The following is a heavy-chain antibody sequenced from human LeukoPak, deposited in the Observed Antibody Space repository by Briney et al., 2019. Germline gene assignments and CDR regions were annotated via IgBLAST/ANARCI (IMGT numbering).Heavy chain of an antibody. CDR1: ASTFTGYY. CDR2: TNPNSGGT. J-gene: IGHJ4*02. D-gene: IGHD6-19*01. Sequence: GASVKLSCKASASTFTGYYMYWVRQAPGQGLEWMGWTNPNSGGTNYEQKFQGRVTMTRDTSISTAYMELSRLTSDDTAVYYCARGPDSYTWGWYHGSFDYWGQGTLVTVSS. CDR3: ARGPDSYTWGWYHGSFDY. V-gene: IGHV1-2*02.